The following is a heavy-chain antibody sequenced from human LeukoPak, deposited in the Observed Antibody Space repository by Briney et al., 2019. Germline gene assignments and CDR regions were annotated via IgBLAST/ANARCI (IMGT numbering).Heavy chain of an antibody. CDR1: GFTFSSYA. Sequence: GGSLRLSCAASGFTFSSYAMSWVSQAPGKGLEWVSAISGSGGSTYYADSVKGRFTISRDNSKNTLYLQMNSLRAEDTAVYYCAKPPSAYYYYMDVWGKGTTVTVSS. CDR2: ISGSGGST. V-gene: IGHV3-23*01. J-gene: IGHJ6*03. CDR3: AKPPSAYYYYMDV.